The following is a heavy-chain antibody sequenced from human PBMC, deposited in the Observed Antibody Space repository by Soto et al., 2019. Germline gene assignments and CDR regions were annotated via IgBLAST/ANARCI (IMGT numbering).Heavy chain of an antibody. CDR3: AKDRVNVGIPGYYYYGMDV. CDR2: ISYDGSND. Sequence: QVRLAESGGGVVQPGGSLRLYCEASGFRFSDYAMYWVRQAPGQGLEWVAVISYDGSNDHHGDSVKGRFTISRDNSKKTLFLQMNSLKTEDTGVYYCAKDRVNVGIPGYYYYGMDVWGRGTTVIVSS. V-gene: IGHV3-30*18. CDR1: GFRFSDYA. D-gene: IGHD1-1*01. J-gene: IGHJ6*02.